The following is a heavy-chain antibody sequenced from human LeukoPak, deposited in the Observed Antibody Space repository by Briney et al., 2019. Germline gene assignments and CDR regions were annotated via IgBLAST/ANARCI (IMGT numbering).Heavy chain of an antibody. CDR1: GFTFSRFA. CDR2: IYSDGSRT. V-gene: IGHV3-64D*06. J-gene: IGHJ4*02. Sequence: PGGSLRLSCAASGFTFSRFAMHWVRQAPGKGLEYLSAIYSDGSRTYYADSVKGRFTISRDNSKNTLYFEMSSLRVEDTAVYYCVKSPGSGWPVWGQGTLLTVSS. CDR3: VKSPGSGWPV. D-gene: IGHD6-19*01.